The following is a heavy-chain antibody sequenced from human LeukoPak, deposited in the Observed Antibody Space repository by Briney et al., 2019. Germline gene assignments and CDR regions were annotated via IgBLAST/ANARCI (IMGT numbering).Heavy chain of an antibody. CDR3: WKNRDSSGRTLDY. D-gene: IGHD3-22*01. CDR1: GFTFSSYA. CDR2: ISGSGGST. J-gene: IGHJ4*02. V-gene: IGHV3-23*01. Sequence: PGGSLRLSCAASGFTFSSYAMSWVRQAPGKGLEWVSAISGSGGSTYYADSVKGRFTISRDNSKNTLYLQMNSLRAEDTAVYYCWKNRDSSGRTLDYWGQGPLVTVSS.